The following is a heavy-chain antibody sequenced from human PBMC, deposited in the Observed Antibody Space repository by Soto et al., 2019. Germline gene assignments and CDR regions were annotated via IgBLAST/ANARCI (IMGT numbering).Heavy chain of an antibody. V-gene: IGHV3-11*01. Sequence: QAQLVESGGDLVQPGGSLRLSCAASGFTFGAFYMTWIRLAPGKGLEWISYISKTSSSIYYADSVKGRFSISRDNAENSLNLQMNSLGDEDTAVYHWASPNGNSRGGVLNFWGRGSLVIVSS. D-gene: IGHD1-7*01. CDR2: ISKTSSSI. CDR3: ASPNGNSRGGVLNF. CDR1: GFTFGAFY. J-gene: IGHJ4*02.